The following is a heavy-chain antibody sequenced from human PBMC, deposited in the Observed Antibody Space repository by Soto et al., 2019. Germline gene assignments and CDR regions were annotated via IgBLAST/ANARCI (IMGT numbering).Heavy chain of an antibody. CDR1: GGSISSGDYY. J-gene: IGHJ4*02. Sequence: TSETLSLTCTVSGGSISSGDYYWSWIRQPPGKGLEWIGYIYYSGSTNYNPSLKSRVTISVDTSKNQFSLKLSSVTAADTAVYYCARGARLFSDYGDPRRRRYYFDYWGQGTLVTVSS. D-gene: IGHD4-17*01. CDR3: ARGARLFSDYGDPRRRRYYFDY. CDR2: IYYSGST. V-gene: IGHV4-30-4*01.